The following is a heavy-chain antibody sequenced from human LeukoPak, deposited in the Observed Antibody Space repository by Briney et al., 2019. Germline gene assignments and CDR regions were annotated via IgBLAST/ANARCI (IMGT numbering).Heavy chain of an antibody. CDR2: IKKDRSEK. CDR3: ARELAVGGTWFDP. CDR1: GFTFSSYW. J-gene: IGHJ5*02. Sequence: PGGSLRLSCAASGFTFSSYWMSWVRQAPGKGLEWVANIKKDRSEKYYVDSVKGRFTISRDNAKNTLYLQMNSLRAEDTAVYYCARELAVGGTWFDPWGQGTLVTVSS. D-gene: IGHD6-19*01. V-gene: IGHV3-7*01.